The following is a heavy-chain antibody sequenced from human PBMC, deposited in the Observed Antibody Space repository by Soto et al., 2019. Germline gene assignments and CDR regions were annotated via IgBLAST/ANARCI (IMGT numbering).Heavy chain of an antibody. CDR3: AKGGTTMIVVVLTTYFDY. J-gene: IGHJ4*02. V-gene: IGHV3-23*01. D-gene: IGHD3-22*01. CDR1: GFTFSSYA. CDR2: ISGSGGST. Sequence: EVQLLESGGSLVQPGGSLRLSCAASGFTFSSYAMSWVRQAPGKGLEWVSAISGSGGSTYYADSVKGRFTISRDNSKNTLYLQMNSLRAEDSAVYYCAKGGTTMIVVVLTTYFDYWGQGTLVTVSS.